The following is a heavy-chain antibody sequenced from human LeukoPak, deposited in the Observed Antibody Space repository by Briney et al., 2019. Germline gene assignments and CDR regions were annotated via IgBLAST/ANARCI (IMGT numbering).Heavy chain of an antibody. D-gene: IGHD3-22*01. CDR2: ISYDGSNK. V-gene: IGHV3-30*18. CDR3: AKEWPAQAYYYDSSGYAFDI. CDR1: GFTFSSYG. Sequence: GGSLRLSCAASGFTFSSYGMHWVRQAPGKGLEWVAVISYDGSNKYYADSVKGRFTISRDNSKNTLYLQMNSLRAEDTAVYYCAKEWPAQAYYYDSSGYAFDIWGQGTMVTVSS. J-gene: IGHJ3*02.